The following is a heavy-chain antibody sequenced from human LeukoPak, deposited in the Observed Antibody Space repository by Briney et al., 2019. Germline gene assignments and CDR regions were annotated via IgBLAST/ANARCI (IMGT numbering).Heavy chain of an antibody. CDR2: IIPIFGTA. J-gene: IGHJ3*02. D-gene: IGHD5-18*01. CDR1: GGTFSSYA. CDR3: ARDHGGYSYGYDAFDI. Sequence: SVKVSCKAPGGTFSSYAISWVRQAPGQGLEWMGGIIPIFGTANYAQKFQGRVTITADKSTSTAYMELSSLRSEDTAVYYCARDHGGYSYGYDAFDIWGQGTMVTVSS. V-gene: IGHV1-69*06.